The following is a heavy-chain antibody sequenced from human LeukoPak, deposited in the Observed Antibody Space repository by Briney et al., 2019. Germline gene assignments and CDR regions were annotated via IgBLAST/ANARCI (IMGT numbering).Heavy chain of an antibody. CDR2: IGTAGDT. J-gene: IGHJ4*02. CDR1: GFTFSSYD. Sequence: GGSLRLSCAASGFTFSSYDMHWVRQATGKGLEWVSAIGTAGDTYYPGSVKGRFTISRENAKNSLYLQMNSLRAGDTAVYYCARGRYCSGGSCYFDYWGQGTVVTVSS. CDR3: ARGRYCSGGSCYFDY. D-gene: IGHD2-15*01. V-gene: IGHV3-13*01.